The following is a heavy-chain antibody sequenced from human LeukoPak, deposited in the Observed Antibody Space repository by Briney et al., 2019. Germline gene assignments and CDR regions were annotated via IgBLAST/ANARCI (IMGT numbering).Heavy chain of an antibody. CDR1: GFTFNSYL. CDR2: INGDGGTP. J-gene: IGHJ2*01. V-gene: IGHV3-74*01. Sequence: GGSLRLSCAASGFTFNSYLMDWVRQAPGKGLVWVSRINGDGGTPSYADSVKGRFTISRDNAKNTLYLQMNSLRAEYTAVYYCTRDSGGQRRYFDLWGRGTLVTVSS. D-gene: IGHD3-16*01. CDR3: TRDSGGQRRYFDL.